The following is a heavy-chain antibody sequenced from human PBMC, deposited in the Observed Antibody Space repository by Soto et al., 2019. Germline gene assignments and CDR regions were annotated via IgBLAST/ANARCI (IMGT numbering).Heavy chain of an antibody. CDR3: ARGGVSTRTFDY. Sequence: PXEXLQISCKGSGYXFAGYLVAWVRQMPGKGLELMGIIYPSDSDTRYRPSFQGQVTISADKYISSAYLQLSSLRASDNAMYYCARGGVSTRTFDYWGQGTPGTVS. J-gene: IGHJ4*02. V-gene: IGHV5-51*01. CDR1: GYXFAGYL. CDR2: IYPSDSDT. D-gene: IGHD3-3*01.